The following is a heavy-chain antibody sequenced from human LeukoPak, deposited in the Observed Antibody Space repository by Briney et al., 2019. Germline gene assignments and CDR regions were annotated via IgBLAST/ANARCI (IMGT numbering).Heavy chain of an antibody. V-gene: IGHV3-30-3*01. CDR2: ISYDGNNK. D-gene: IGHD1-26*01. Sequence: PGGSLRLSCAASGFTFSSSAMHWVRQAPGKGLEWVAVISYDGNNKYYADSVKGRFTISRDNSKNTLYLQMNSLRAEDTAVYYCARPGELTASYYFDYWGQGTLVTVSS. CDR1: GFTFSSSA. CDR3: ARPGELTASYYFDY. J-gene: IGHJ4*02.